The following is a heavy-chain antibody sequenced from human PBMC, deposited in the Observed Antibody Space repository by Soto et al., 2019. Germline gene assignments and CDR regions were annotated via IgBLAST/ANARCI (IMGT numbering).Heavy chain of an antibody. CDR2: IIPVFATT. V-gene: IGHV1-69*05. CDR3: ARGRIAGAATDFSYYGMAV. J-gene: IGHJ6*02. Sequence: QVQLVQSGAEVKKPGSSVKVSCKASGGTFSTYVISWVRQAPGQGLEWMGGIIPVFATTNYAQKFQGRVTITSDESTRTGYMQLNRLRSEDTAVYYCARGRIAGAATDFSYYGMAVWGQGTSVTVSS. CDR1: GGTFSTYV. D-gene: IGHD1-26*01.